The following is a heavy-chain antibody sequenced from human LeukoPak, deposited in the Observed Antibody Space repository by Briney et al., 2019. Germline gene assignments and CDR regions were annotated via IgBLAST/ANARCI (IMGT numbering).Heavy chain of an antibody. D-gene: IGHD1-26*01. CDR1: GYTLTELS. J-gene: IGHJ4*02. CDR2: FDPEDGET. CDR3: LSGSYHGYFDY. Sequence: ASVTVSCTVSGYTLTELSMHWVRQAPGKGLEWMGGFDPEDGETIYAQKFQGRVTMTEDTSTDTAYMELSSLRSEDTAVYYCLSGSYHGYFDYWGQGTLVTVSS. V-gene: IGHV1-24*01.